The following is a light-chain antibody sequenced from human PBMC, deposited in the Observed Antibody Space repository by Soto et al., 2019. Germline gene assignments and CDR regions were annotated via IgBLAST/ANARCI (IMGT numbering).Light chain of an antibody. Sequence: EVVLTQSPGTLSLSPGEIATLSCRASQSVSNNYFAWYQQKPGQSHRPLIFGSSDRATGIPDRFSGSGSGTDFTLTISRLEPEDFAVYYCQQYGSSPPYTCGEGTKLEIK. CDR3: QQYGSSPPYT. CDR2: GSS. CDR1: QSVSNNY. J-gene: IGKJ2*01. V-gene: IGKV3-20*01.